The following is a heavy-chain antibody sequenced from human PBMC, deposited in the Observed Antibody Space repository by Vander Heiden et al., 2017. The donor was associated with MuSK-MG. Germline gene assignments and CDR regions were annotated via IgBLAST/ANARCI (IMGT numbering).Heavy chain of an antibody. CDR1: GVSFSSSSYY. D-gene: IGHD1-26*01. Sequence: QLQLQESGPGLVKPSETLSLTCSVFGVSFSSSSYYWGWVRQPPGRGLEWVGSIYYTGSTYYKSSLESRVTISADTSKNQVSLKVRSVTAADTAVYYCARHLLFYSYYYMDVWGEGTTVTVFS. CDR2: IYYTGST. J-gene: IGHJ6*03. V-gene: IGHV4-39*01. CDR3: ARHLLFYSYYYMDV.